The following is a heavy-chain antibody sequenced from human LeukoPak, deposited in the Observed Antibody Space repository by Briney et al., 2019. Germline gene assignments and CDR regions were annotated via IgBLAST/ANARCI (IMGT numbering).Heavy chain of an antibody. CDR1: GGSVSSGSYY. Sequence: SETLSLTCTVSGGSVSSGSYYWSWIRQPPGKGLEWIGYIYYSGSTIYNPSLKSRVTISVDTSKNQFSLKLSSVTAADTAVYYCARAATVVTNLDYWGQGTLVTVSS. CDR2: IYYSGST. D-gene: IGHD4-23*01. V-gene: IGHV4-61*01. CDR3: ARAATVVTNLDY. J-gene: IGHJ4*02.